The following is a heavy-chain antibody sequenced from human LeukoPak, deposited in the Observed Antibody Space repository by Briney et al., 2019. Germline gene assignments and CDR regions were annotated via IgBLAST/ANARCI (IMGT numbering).Heavy chain of an antibody. V-gene: IGHV4-39*01. CDR2: IYYSGST. CDR3: ARPRGYSRADAFDI. D-gene: IGHD6-13*01. J-gene: IGHJ3*02. CDR1: GGSISSSSYY. Sequence: PSETLSLTCTVSGGSISSSSYYWGWIRQPPGKGLEWIGSIYYSGSTYYNPSLKSRVTISVDTSKNQFSLKLSSVTAADTAVYYCARPRGYSRADAFDIWGQGTMVTVSS.